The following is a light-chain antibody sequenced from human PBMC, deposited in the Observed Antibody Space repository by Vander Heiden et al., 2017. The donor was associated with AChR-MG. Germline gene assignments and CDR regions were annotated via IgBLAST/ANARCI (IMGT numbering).Light chain of an antibody. V-gene: IGKV3-11*01. Sequence: EIVLTQSPATLSLSPGERATLSCRASQSVSTYLAWYQQKPGQAPRLLIYDASNRATGIPARFGGSGSGTDFTLTISSLEPEDFAVYYCQQRSNFGQGTRLEIK. J-gene: IGKJ5*01. CDR1: QSVSTY. CDR3: QQRSN. CDR2: DAS.